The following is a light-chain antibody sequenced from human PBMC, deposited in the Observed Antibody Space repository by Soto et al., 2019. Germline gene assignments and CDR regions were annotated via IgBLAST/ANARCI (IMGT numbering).Light chain of an antibody. CDR2: EVS. V-gene: IGLV2-14*01. CDR1: SSGVGGYDY. Sequence: QSVLTQPASVSGSPGQSITISCTGTSSGVGGYDYVSWYQQHPGKAPKLMIYEVSNRPSGVSNRFSGSKSGNTASLTISGLQADDEADYYCSSYTSSSTYVFGTGTKVTVL. J-gene: IGLJ1*01. CDR3: SSYTSSSTYV.